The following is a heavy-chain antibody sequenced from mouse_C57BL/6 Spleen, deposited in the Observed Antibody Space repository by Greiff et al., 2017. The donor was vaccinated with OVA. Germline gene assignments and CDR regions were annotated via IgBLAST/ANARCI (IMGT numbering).Heavy chain of an antibody. D-gene: IGHD1-1*01. CDR1: GFNIKNTY. V-gene: IGHV14-3*01. CDR3: AFCYYESSDY. J-gene: IGHJ4*01. Sequence: EVKLQESVAELVRPGASVKLSCTASGFNIKNTYMHWVKQRPEQGLEWIGRLDPANGNPKYAQKFQGKATITADTASNTAYLQLCSLTSDDAAIYYCAFCYYESSDYWGQGTSVTVSS. CDR2: LDPANGNP.